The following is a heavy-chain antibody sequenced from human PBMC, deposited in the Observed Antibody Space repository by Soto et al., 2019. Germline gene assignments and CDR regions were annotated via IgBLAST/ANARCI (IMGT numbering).Heavy chain of an antibody. CDR3: ARDSYCGGDCYSFDFDY. Sequence: GGSLRLSCAASGFTFSTYGMHLVRQAPGKGLEWVAVISYDGSNKYYADSVKGRFTISRDNSKNTLYLQMNSLRAEDTAVYYCARDSYCGGDCYSFDFDYWGQGTLLTVSS. V-gene: IGHV3-30*19. D-gene: IGHD2-21*02. J-gene: IGHJ4*02. CDR1: GFTFSTYG. CDR2: ISYDGSNK.